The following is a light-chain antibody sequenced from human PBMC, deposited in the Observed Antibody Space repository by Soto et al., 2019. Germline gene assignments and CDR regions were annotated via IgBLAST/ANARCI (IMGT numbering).Light chain of an antibody. V-gene: IGLV1-40*01. CDR1: SSNIGAGYH. Sequence: QSVLTQPPSVSGAPGQRVTISCTGSSSNIGAGYHVHWYQQLPGTAPKLLIYDNSNRPSGVPDRFSGSKSGTSASLAITGLQAEDEADYYCQSYDSSLSGSVVFGGGTKLTVL. CDR2: DNS. J-gene: IGLJ2*01. CDR3: QSYDSSLSGSVV.